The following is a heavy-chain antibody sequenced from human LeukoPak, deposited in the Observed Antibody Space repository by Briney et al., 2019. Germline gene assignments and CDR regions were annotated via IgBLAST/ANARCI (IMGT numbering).Heavy chain of an antibody. J-gene: IGHJ4*02. Sequence: SETLSLACAVYGGSFSGYYWSWIRQPPGKGLEWIGEINHSGSTNYNPSLKSRVTISVDTSKNQFSLKLSSVTAADTAVYYCARGRQWLRYFDYWGQGTLVTVSS. V-gene: IGHV4-34*01. CDR2: INHSGST. D-gene: IGHD6-19*01. CDR1: GGSFSGYY. CDR3: ARGRQWLRYFDY.